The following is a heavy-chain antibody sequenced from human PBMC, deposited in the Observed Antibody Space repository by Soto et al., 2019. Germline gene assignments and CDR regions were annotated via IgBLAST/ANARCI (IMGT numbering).Heavy chain of an antibody. CDR2: IYYSGST. CDR3: ARGGGSHDY. V-gene: IGHV4-59*08. D-gene: IGHD1-26*01. J-gene: IGHJ4*02. Sequence: QVQLQESGPGLVKPSEILSLTCTVSDGSISSYYWSWIRQPPGKGLEWIGYIYYSGSTNYNPSLKSRVTISVDTSKNQFSLKLSSVTAADTAVYYCARGGGSHDYWGQGTLVTVSS. CDR1: DGSISSYY.